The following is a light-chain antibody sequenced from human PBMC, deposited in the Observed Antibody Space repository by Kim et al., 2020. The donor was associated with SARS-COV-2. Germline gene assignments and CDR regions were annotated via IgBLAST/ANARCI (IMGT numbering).Light chain of an antibody. CDR1: QSTNSW. Sequence: DIQMTQSPSTLSASVGDRVTITCRASQSTNSWVAWYQQKPGKAPKFLIYKASILESGVPSRFSGGGSGTEFTLTISSLQPDDFATYYCQQYDTFPLTFGGGTKVDIK. CDR3: QQYDTFPLT. CDR2: KAS. V-gene: IGKV1-5*03. J-gene: IGKJ4*01.